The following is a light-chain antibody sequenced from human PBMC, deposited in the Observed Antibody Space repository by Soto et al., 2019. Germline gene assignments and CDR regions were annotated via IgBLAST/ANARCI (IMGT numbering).Light chain of an antibody. CDR2: GAS. CDR3: HQYIDWPPGT. V-gene: IGKV3-15*01. J-gene: IGKJ1*01. Sequence: IVMTQSPATLSVSPGERATLSCRASQSVSSNLAWYQQKPGQAPRLLIYGASTRATGISARFSGSGSGTEFTLTISSLQSEDFAVYYCHQYIDWPPGTFGQGTKVDIK. CDR1: QSVSSN.